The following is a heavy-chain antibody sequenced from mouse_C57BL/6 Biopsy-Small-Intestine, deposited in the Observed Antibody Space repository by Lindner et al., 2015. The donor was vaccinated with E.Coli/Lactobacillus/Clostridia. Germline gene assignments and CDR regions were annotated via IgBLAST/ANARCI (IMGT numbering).Heavy chain of an antibody. CDR2: IDPEDGET. CDR3: ARGYYYGSSPRWFAY. D-gene: IGHD1-1*01. Sequence: VQLQESGAELVKPGASVKLSCTASGFNIKDYYMHWVKQRTEQGLEWIGKIDPEDGETKYAPKFQGKATMTADTSSDTAYLQLSSLTSEDTAVYYCARGYYYGSSPRWFAYWGQGTLVTVSA. CDR1: GFNIKDYY. V-gene: IGHV14-2*01. J-gene: IGHJ3*01.